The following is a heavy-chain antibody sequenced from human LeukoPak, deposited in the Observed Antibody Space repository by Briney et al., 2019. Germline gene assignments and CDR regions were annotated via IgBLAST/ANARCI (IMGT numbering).Heavy chain of an antibody. J-gene: IGHJ4*02. CDR3: ARGGIPAAGDFDY. CDR2: INHSGST. CDR1: GGSFSGYY. Sequence: SETLSLTCAVYGGSFSGYYWSWIRQPPGKGLEWIGEINHSGSTNYNPSLKSRVTISVDTSKNQFSLKLSSVTAADTAVYYCARGGIPAAGDFDYWGQGTLVTVSS. V-gene: IGHV4-34*01. D-gene: IGHD6-13*01.